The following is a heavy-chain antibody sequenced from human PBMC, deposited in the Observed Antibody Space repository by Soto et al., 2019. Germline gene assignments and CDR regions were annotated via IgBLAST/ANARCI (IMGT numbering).Heavy chain of an antibody. J-gene: IGHJ4*02. D-gene: IGHD6-19*01. CDR1: GFSFSNYY. Sequence: LRLSCAASGFSFSNYYMGWVRQAPGKGLEWVANIKQDASDKYYVDSVKGRFTISRDNTKNSLFLQMNSLRAEDTALYYCARVSAGWHYFDYWGQGTPVTVSS. CDR3: ARVSAGWHYFDY. V-gene: IGHV3-7*01. CDR2: IKQDASDK.